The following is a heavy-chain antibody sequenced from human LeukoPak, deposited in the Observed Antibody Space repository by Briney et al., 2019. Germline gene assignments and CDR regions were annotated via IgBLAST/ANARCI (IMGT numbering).Heavy chain of an antibody. CDR2: IYYSGST. CDR1: GGSISSGDHY. Sequence: PSETLSLTCTVSGGSISSGDHYWSWIRQPPGKGLEWIGYIYYSGSTYYNPSLKSRVTISVDTSKNQFSLKLSSVTAADTAVYYCARTRSKNYGGNSLFFYFDYWGQGTLVTVSS. CDR3: ARTRSKNYGGNSLFFYFDY. D-gene: IGHD4-23*01. J-gene: IGHJ4*02. V-gene: IGHV4-30-4*01.